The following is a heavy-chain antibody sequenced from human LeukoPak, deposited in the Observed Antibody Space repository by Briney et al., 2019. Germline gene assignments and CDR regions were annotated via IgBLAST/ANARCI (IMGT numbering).Heavy chain of an antibody. Sequence: GASVKVSCKASGYTFTGYYMHWVRQAPGQGFEWMGWINPNSGGTNYAQKFQGRVTMSRDASISTAYMELSRLRSDDTAVYYCASGRYFYDSSGYSPLDYWGQGTLVTVSS. CDR1: GYTFTGYY. V-gene: IGHV1-2*02. CDR3: ASGRYFYDSSGYSPLDY. J-gene: IGHJ4*02. D-gene: IGHD3-22*01. CDR2: INPNSGGT.